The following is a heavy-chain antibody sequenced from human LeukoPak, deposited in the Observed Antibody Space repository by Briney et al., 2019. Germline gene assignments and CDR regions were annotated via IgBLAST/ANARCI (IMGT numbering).Heavy chain of an antibody. V-gene: IGHV1-2*02. J-gene: IGHJ5*02. CDR2: INPNSGGT. Sequence: ASVKVSCKTSGYSVNAYNMHWVRQAPGQGLEWMGWINPNSGGTSYAQKYQGRVTMTRDTSISIAYMELSWLRSDDTAVYYCARGSCSGGSCYTPWFDPWGQGSLVTVSS. D-gene: IGHD2-15*01. CDR3: ARGSCSGGSCYTPWFDP. CDR1: GYSVNAYN.